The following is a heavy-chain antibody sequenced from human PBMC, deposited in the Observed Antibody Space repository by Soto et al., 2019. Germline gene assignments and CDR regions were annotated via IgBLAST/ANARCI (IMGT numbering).Heavy chain of an antibody. CDR1: GFTFSSYS. J-gene: IGHJ6*02. CDR2: ISSSSSYI. Sequence: EVQLVESGGGLVKPGGSLRLSCAASGFTFSSYSMNWVRQAPGKGLEWVSSISSSSSYIYYADSVKGRFTISRDNAKNSLYLQMNSLRAEDTAVYYCARAGYCSSTSCYFWGIAAAAAYYYYGMDVWGQGTTVTVSS. V-gene: IGHV3-21*01. D-gene: IGHD2-2*01. CDR3: ARAGYCSSTSCYFWGIAAAAAYYYYGMDV.